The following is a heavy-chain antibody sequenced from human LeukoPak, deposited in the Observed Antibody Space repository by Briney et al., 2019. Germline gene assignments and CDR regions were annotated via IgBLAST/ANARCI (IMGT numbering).Heavy chain of an antibody. CDR2: IYPGDSDT. CDR1: GYSFTSYW. D-gene: IGHD1-26*01. CDR3: ARASWGLPRRTLYEFDY. V-gene: IGHV5-51*01. Sequence: GESLKISCKGSGYSFTSYWIGWVRQMPGKGLEWMGIIYPGDSDTRYSPSFQGQVTISADKSISTAYLQWSSLKASDTAMYYCARASWGLPRRTLYEFDYWGQGTLVTVSS. J-gene: IGHJ4*02.